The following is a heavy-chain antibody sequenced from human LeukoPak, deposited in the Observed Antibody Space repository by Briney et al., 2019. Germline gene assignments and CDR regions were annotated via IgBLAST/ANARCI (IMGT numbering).Heavy chain of an antibody. CDR1: GYTFTSYG. Sequence: ASXXVSCKASGYTFTSYGISWVRQAPGQGLEWMGWISAYNGNTNYAQKLQGRVTMTTDTSTSTAYMELRSLRSDDTAVYYCARDYLAYCGGDCYSGYDYWGQGTLVTVSS. V-gene: IGHV1-18*01. CDR2: ISAYNGNT. D-gene: IGHD2-21*02. J-gene: IGHJ4*02. CDR3: ARDYLAYCGGDCYSGYDY.